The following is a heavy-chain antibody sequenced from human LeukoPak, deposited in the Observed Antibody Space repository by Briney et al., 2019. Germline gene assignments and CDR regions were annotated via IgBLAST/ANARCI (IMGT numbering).Heavy chain of an antibody. D-gene: IGHD6-19*01. CDR3: AKDVSRGSGRKYYYYYYMDV. J-gene: IGHJ6*03. CDR1: GYTFTSYT. Sequence: ASVKVSCKASGYTFTSYTIHWVRQAPGQSLEWMGWISVGNGDSKCSQEFQGRVTLTRDTSATTAYLEVSSLRPEDMAVYYCAKDVSRGSGRKYYYYYYMDVWGKGTTVTVSS. CDR2: ISVGNGDS. V-gene: IGHV1-3*03.